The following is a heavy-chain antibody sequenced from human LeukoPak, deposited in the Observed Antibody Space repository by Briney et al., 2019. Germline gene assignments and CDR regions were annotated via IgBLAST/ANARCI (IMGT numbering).Heavy chain of an antibody. CDR2: ISGSGGST. V-gene: IGHV3-23*01. J-gene: IGHJ4*02. D-gene: IGHD5-12*01. CDR3: AGGGYSGYDWGG. CDR1: GFTFSSYA. Sequence: PGGSLRLSCAASGFTFSSYAMSWVRQAPGKGLEWVSAISGSGGSTYYADSVKGRFTISRDNSKNTLYLQMNSLRAEDTAVYYCAGGGYSGYDWGGWGQGTLVTVSS.